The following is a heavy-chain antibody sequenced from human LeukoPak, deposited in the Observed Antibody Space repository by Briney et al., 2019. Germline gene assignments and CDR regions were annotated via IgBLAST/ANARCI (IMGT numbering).Heavy chain of an antibody. CDR3: AKSNGYGLVDI. Sequence: NPSETLSLTCSVSGYSISSGYYWTWIRQPPGKGLEWIGNIFYSGSTYYSPSLKSRVTISLDTSRNQFSLKLNSVTAADTAVYYCAKSNGYGLVDIWGQGTMVTVSS. CDR1: GYSISSGYY. CDR2: IFYSGST. J-gene: IGHJ3*02. D-gene: IGHD3-10*01. V-gene: IGHV4-38-2*02.